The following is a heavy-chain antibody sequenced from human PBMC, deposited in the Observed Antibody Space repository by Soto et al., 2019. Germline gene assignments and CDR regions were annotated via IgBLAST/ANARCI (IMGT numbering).Heavy chain of an antibody. V-gene: IGHV4-31*03. J-gene: IGHJ5*02. CDR1: GGSISRGGYY. Sequence: SETLSLTCTVSGGSISRGGYYWSWIRQNPGKGLECIGYTYNSVSTYYNPSLKSRVTISVDTSKNQFSLKLTSVTAADTAVYYCARDPAPWGQGTLVTVSS. CDR2: TYNSVST. CDR3: ARDPAP.